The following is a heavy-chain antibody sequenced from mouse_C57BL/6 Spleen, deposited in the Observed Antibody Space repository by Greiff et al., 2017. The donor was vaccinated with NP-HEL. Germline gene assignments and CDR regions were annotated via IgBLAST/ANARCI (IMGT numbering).Heavy chain of an antibody. Sequence: QVQLQQPGAELVRPGSSVKLSCKASGYTFTSYWMDWVKQRPGQGLEWIGNIYPSDSETHYNQKFKDKATLTVDKSSSTAYMQLSSLTSEDSAVYYCASEAYSSRFAYWGQGTLVTVSA. J-gene: IGHJ3*01. CDR1: GYTFTSYW. CDR2: IYPSDSET. V-gene: IGHV1-61*01. CDR3: ASEAYSSRFAY. D-gene: IGHD2-5*01.